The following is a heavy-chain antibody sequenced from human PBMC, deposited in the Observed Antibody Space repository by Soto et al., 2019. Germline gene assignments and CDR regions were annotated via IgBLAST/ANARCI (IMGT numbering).Heavy chain of an antibody. CDR1: GFSFSSYA. CDR2: IAYDGTKK. V-gene: IGHV3-30-3*01. D-gene: IGHD2-15*01. CDR3: ARERVEYGDYQFYGMDV. Sequence: QVQLVESGGGVVQPGRTLRLSCAASGFSFSSYAMHWVRQAPGKGLEWVVVIAYDGTKKYYEDSVKGRFTISRDNSNTLYLQMNSLRGEDTAVYYCARERVEYGDYQFYGMDVWGQGTTVTVSS. J-gene: IGHJ6*02.